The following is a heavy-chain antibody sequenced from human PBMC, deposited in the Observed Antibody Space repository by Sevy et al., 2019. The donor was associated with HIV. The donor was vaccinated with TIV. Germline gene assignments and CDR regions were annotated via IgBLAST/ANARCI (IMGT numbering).Heavy chain of an antibody. V-gene: IGHV2-5*02. CDR1: GFSLSTSGVG. CDR3: AHIWDDSSSDNRRYLDL. CDR2: IYWDDNK. Sequence: SGPTLVKPTQTLTLTCTFSGFSLSTSGVGVGWIRQPPGKALEWLALIYWDDNKWYSESLKSRLAITKDTSTKQVILRMTNMDPVDTATYYCAHIWDDSSSDNRRYLDLWGQGILVTVSS. J-gene: IGHJ4*02. D-gene: IGHD3-22*01.